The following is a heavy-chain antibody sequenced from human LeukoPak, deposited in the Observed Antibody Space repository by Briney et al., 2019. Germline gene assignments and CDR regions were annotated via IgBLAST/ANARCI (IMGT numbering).Heavy chain of an antibody. J-gene: IGHJ1*01. CDR1: GGSISSGSYY. CDR3: ARAEFSSSWYGGGPPAEYFQH. V-gene: IGHV4-61*02. CDR2: IYTSGST. D-gene: IGHD6-13*01. Sequence: SETLSLTCTVSGGSISSGSYYWSWIRQPAGKGLEWIGRIYTSGSTNYNPSLKSRVTISVDTSKNQFSLKLSSVTAADTAVYYCARAEFSSSWYGGGPPAEYFQHWGQGTLVTVSS.